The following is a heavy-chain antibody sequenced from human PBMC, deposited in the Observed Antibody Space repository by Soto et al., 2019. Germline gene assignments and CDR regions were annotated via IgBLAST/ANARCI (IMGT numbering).Heavy chain of an antibody. CDR3: ARHVTTSLWWFDP. J-gene: IGHJ5*02. Sequence: SETLSLTCTVSGGSISSSSYYWGWIRQPPGKGLEWIGSIYYSGSTYYNPSLKSRVTISVDTSKNQFSLKLSSVTAADTAVYYCARHVTTSLWWFDPWGQGTLVTVSS. V-gene: IGHV4-39*01. D-gene: IGHD4-17*01. CDR2: IYYSGST. CDR1: GGSISSSSYY.